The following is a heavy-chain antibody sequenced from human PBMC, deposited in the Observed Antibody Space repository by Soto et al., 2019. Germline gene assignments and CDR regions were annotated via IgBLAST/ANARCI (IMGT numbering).Heavy chain of an antibody. Sequence: GGSLRLSCAASGFTFSNAWMSWVRQAPGKGLEWVGRIKSKTDGGTTDYAAPVKGRFTISRDDSKNTLYLQMNSLKTEDTAVYYCTTDYSAMDGGAFDIWGPGTMLTV. CDR2: IKSKTDGGTT. J-gene: IGHJ3*02. CDR3: TTDYSAMDGGAFDI. D-gene: IGHD5-18*01. CDR1: GFTFSNAW. V-gene: IGHV3-15*01.